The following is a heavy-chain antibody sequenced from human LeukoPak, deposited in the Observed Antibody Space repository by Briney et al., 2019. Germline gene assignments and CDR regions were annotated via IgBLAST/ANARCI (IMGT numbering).Heavy chain of an antibody. V-gene: IGHV3-33*01. D-gene: IGHD2-15*01. CDR2: MYYDGISK. CDR1: GFTFSSYG. J-gene: IGHJ4*02. Sequence: GGSLRLSCAASGFTFSSYGMHWVRQAPGKGLQWVAVMYYDGISKYYADSVKGRFTISRDNSKNTLYLQMNSLRLEDTAVYYCARDYYCSGGSCLYFDYWGQGTLVTVSS. CDR3: ARDYYCSGGSCLYFDY.